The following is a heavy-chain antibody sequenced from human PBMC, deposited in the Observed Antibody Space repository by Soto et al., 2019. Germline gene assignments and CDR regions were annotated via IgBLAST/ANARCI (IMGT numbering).Heavy chain of an antibody. CDR1: GFTFSSYA. Sequence: QVQLVESGGGVVQPGRSLRLSCVASGFTFSSYAMHWVRQAPGKGLEWVAVISYDGSNKYYADSVKGRFTISRDNSKNTLYLQMNSLRAEDTAVYYCAREGRASLLVYYGMDVWGQGTTVTVSS. CDR3: AREGRASLLVYYGMDV. J-gene: IGHJ6*02. V-gene: IGHV3-30-3*01. D-gene: IGHD2-8*02. CDR2: ISYDGSNK.